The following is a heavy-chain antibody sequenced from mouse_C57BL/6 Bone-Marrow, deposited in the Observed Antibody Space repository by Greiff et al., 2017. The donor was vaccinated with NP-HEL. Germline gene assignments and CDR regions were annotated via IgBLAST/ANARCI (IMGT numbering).Heavy chain of an antibody. D-gene: IGHD2-1*01. V-gene: IGHV1-15*01. Sequence: VQLQQSGAELVRPGASVTLSCKASGYTFTDYEMHWVKQIPVHGLEWIGAIDPETGGTAYNQKFKGKAILTADKSSSTAYMELRSLTSEDSAVYYCTIYGNYDYWGQGTTLTVSS. CDR2: IDPETGGT. CDR1: GYTFTDYE. CDR3: TIYGNYDY. J-gene: IGHJ2*01.